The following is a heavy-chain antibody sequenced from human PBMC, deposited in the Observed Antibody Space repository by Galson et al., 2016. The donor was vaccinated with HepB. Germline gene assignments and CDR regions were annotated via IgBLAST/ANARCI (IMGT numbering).Heavy chain of an antibody. CDR2: ISSDGSST. Sequence: SLRLSCAASGFTFSTSWMNWVRQVPGKGLVWVSRISSDGSSTNYADSVKGRFTISRDDAKNTLYLQMNSLRADDMAVYYCTRGRNWFYWYFDLWGRGTLVTVSS. CDR1: GFTFSTSW. V-gene: IGHV3-74*01. D-gene: IGHD1-1*01. J-gene: IGHJ2*01. CDR3: TRGRNWFYWYFDL.